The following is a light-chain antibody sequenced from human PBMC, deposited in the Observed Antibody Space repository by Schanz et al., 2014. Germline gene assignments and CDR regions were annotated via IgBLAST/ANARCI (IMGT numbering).Light chain of an antibody. CDR2: GGS. Sequence: QSALTQPASVSGSPGQSITISCTGTSSDVGSTYLVSWYQHHPGQAPKLMILGGSIRPSGVSSRFSGSKSANTASLTISGLQAEDEADYYCCSYADGSTLIFGGGTKLTVL. CDR3: CSYADGSTLI. CDR1: SSDVGSTYL. J-gene: IGLJ2*01. V-gene: IGLV2-23*01.